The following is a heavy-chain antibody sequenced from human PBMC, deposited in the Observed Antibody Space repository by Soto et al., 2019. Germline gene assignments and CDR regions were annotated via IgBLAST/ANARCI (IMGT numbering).Heavy chain of an antibody. CDR1: GDSVSSNSAA. J-gene: IGHJ6*03. CDR2: TYYRSRWYN. D-gene: IGHD6-19*01. V-gene: IGHV6-1*01. CDR3: AGTTSHQWLYMAV. Sequence: SQTLSLTCAISGDSVSSNSAAWNWIRLSPSRGLEWLARTYYRSRWYNDYAVAVRSRITVNADSSKNQFSLQLTSVTPDDPAIFFCAGTTSHQWLYMAVWGRGTTGTGSS.